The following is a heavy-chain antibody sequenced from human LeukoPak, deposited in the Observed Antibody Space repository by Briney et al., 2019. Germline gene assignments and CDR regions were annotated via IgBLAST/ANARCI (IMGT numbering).Heavy chain of an antibody. CDR3: AKTKWPCFDY. CDR2: IDGTDGNT. J-gene: IGHJ4*02. Sequence: GGSLRLSCAASGFTLGSYAMSWVRQTPGKGLEWVSTIDGTDGNTYYADSMKGRFTISRDNSKNTLYLQMNSLRAEDTAVYYCAKTKWPCFDYWGQGTLVTVSS. CDR1: GFTLGSYA. D-gene: IGHD5-12*01. V-gene: IGHV3-23*01.